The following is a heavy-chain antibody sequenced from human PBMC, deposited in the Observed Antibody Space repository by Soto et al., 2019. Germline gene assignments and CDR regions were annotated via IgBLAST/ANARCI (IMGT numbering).Heavy chain of an antibody. CDR2: IIPALDTA. V-gene: IGHV1-69*06. J-gene: IGHJ5*02. D-gene: IGHD3-16*01. CDR1: GVTFRNYA. Sequence: QVQLEQSGAEVMKPGSSVKVSRKASGVTFRNYAINWVRQAPGQGLEWMGGIIPALDTANLAQKFQGRVTITADKSTTTVYMEVSSLRFEDTAVYYCAIDDGSPYQPWGQGTLVIVSS. CDR3: AIDDGSPYQP.